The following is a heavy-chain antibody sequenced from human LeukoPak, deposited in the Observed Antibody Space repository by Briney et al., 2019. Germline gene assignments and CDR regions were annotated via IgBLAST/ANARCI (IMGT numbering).Heavy chain of an antibody. CDR1: GGSISSYY. Sequence: SETLPLTCTVSGGSISSYYWSWIRQPAGKGLEWIGRMYVSGSTSCNPSLKSRVTMSVDTSKNQFSLKLSSVTAADTAVYYCARDLTRPTYGGSGVDWFDPWGQGTLVTVSS. CDR3: ARDLTRPTYGGSGVDWFDP. D-gene: IGHD3-10*01. V-gene: IGHV4-4*07. J-gene: IGHJ5*02. CDR2: MYVSGST.